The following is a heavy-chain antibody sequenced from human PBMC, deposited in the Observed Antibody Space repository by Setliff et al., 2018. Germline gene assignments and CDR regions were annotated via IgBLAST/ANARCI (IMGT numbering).Heavy chain of an antibody. V-gene: IGHV1-18*04. Sequence: GASVKVSCKASGSSFTNYGVSWVRQAPGQGLEWMGWISVYSGNTYYAQKFQGRISMTTDTSTSTAYMELRSLTSDDTAVYYCERLVRYCTSTACQRTSDGDFWGQGTQVTVSS. CDR3: ERLVRYCTSTACQRTSDGDF. D-gene: IGHD2-8*01. CDR2: ISVYSGNT. J-gene: IGHJ4*02. CDR1: GSSFTNYG.